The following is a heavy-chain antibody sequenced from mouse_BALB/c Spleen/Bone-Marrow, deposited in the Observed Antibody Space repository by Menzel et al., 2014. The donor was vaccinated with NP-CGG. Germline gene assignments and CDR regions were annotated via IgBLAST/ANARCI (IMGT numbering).Heavy chain of an antibody. J-gene: IGHJ3*01. Sequence: QVQLRQPGPGLVQPSQSLSITRTVSGFSLTSYGVHWVRQSPGKGLEWLGVIWSGGSTDYNAAFISRLSISKDNSKSQVFFKMNRLQANDTAIYYCATDGYYVRFAYWGQGTLVTVSA. D-gene: IGHD2-3*01. V-gene: IGHV2-2*02. CDR3: ATDGYYVRFAY. CDR2: IWSGGST. CDR1: GFSLTSYG.